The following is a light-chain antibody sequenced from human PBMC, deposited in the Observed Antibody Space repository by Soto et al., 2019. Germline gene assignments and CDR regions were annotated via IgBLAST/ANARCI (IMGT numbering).Light chain of an antibody. Sequence: QSVLTQPPSVSAAPGQKVTISCSGSSSNIGNNFVSWYQQLPGAAPKLLIFDDNKRPSGIPDRFSGSKSGTSATLGITGLQTGDEADYYCSSYGGSNYVFGTGTKLTVL. CDR3: SSYGGSNYV. CDR1: SSNIGNNF. V-gene: IGLV1-51*01. CDR2: DDN. J-gene: IGLJ1*01.